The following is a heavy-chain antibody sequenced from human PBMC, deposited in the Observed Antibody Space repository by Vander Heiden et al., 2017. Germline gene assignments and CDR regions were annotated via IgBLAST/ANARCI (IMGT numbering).Heavy chain of an antibody. CDR1: GFTFSHYY. CDR3: ARGNYGMDV. Sequence: QLVESGGGLVQPGGSMRLSCAGSGFTFSHYYIPWMRQAPGKGLVWVSNINSDGSITNYADSVKGRFTISRDNAKSTVYLQMNNLRAEDTAVYYCARGNYGMDVWGQGTTVTVS. J-gene: IGHJ6*02. CDR2: INSDGSIT. V-gene: IGHV3-74*01.